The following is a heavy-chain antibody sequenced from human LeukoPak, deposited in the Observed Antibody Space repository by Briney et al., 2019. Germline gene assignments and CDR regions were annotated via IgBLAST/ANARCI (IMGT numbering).Heavy chain of an antibody. CDR3: ALMTTVVTPSGY. Sequence: ASVKVSCKASGGTFSSYAISWVRQAPGQGLEWMGGIIPIFGTANYAQKLQGRVTMTTDTSTSTAYMELRSLRSDDTAVYYCALMTTVVTPSGYWGQGTLVTVSS. V-gene: IGHV1-69*05. CDR1: GGTFSSYA. D-gene: IGHD4-23*01. J-gene: IGHJ4*02. CDR2: IIPIFGTA.